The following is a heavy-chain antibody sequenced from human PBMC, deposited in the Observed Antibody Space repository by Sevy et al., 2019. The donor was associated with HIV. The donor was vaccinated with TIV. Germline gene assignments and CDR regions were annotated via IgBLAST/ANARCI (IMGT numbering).Heavy chain of an antibody. Sequence: GESLKISCKASGYSFTTYWIAWVRQMPGKGLEWMGIINPSDSDARYSPSFQGLVTISVDESISAAYLQWTSLKASDTAMYHCTRLQRGLTGSSAAFDIWGQGTMVTVSS. CDR2: INPSDSDA. D-gene: IGHD1-20*01. J-gene: IGHJ3*02. CDR1: GYSFTTYW. V-gene: IGHV5-51*01. CDR3: TRLQRGLTGSSAAFDI.